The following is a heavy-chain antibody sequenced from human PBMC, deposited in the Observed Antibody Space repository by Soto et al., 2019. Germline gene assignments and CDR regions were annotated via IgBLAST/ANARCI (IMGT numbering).Heavy chain of an antibody. CDR3: AKTRTISGVVSRHYFDY. D-gene: IGHD3-3*01. V-gene: IGHV3-30*18. J-gene: IGHJ4*02. Sequence: QVQLVESGGGVVQPGRSQRLSCAASGFSFSDYGMHWVRQPPGKGLEWVAYTSYDGSKTYYADSVMGRFTISRDNSKNTLFLQMNSLRPEDTAMYYCAKTRTISGVVSRHYFDYWGQGTLVTVSS. CDR1: GFSFSDYG. CDR2: TSYDGSKT.